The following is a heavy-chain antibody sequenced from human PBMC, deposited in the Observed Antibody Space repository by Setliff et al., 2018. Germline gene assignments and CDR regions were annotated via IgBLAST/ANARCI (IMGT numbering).Heavy chain of an antibody. D-gene: IGHD3-22*01. J-gene: IGHJ4*02. CDR3: ARKPSYENYFDY. V-gene: IGHV3-64*02. Sequence: GESLSLSCAASGFIFSSYATVWVRQAPGKGLEYVSAISSNGGNIYYADSVKGRFAISRDNSKNTLYLQVGSLRTDDVAVYYCARKPSYENYFDYWGQGTLVTVSS. CDR2: ISSNGGNI. CDR1: GFIFSSYA.